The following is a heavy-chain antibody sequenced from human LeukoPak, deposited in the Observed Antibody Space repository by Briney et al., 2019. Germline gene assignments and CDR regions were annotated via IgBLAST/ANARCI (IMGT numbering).Heavy chain of an antibody. Sequence: PGRSLRLSCAASGFTFSNAWMNWVRQAPGKGLEWVGRIKSKTDGGTTDYAAPVKGRFTISRDDSKNTLYLQMNSLKTEDTAVYYCTTVASVVVVADTSLPFDYWGQGTLVTVSS. CDR2: IKSKTDGGTT. D-gene: IGHD2-15*01. V-gene: IGHV3-15*01. J-gene: IGHJ4*02. CDR3: TTVASVVVVADTSLPFDY. CDR1: GFTFSNAW.